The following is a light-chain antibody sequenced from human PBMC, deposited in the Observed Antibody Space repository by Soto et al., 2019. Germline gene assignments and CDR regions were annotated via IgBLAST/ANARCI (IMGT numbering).Light chain of an antibody. Sequence: EIVLTQSPATLSLSPGERAILSCRASQSVSTFLAWFQQKPGQPPRLLIYNASNRTTGIPARFSGSGSGTEFTLTISSLQSEDFAVYYCQQRTSSITFGQGTRLEIK. CDR2: NAS. CDR3: QQRTSSIT. CDR1: QSVSTF. J-gene: IGKJ5*01. V-gene: IGKV3-11*01.